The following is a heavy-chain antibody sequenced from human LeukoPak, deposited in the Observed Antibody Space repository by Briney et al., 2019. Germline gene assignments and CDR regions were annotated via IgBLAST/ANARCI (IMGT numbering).Heavy chain of an antibody. CDR2: IIPILGIA. Sequence: SVKVSCKASGGTFSSYAISWVRQAPGQGLEWLGRIIPILGIANYAQKFQGRVTITADKSTSTAYMELSSLRSEDTAVYYCARIEYSSSYNWFDPWGQGTLVTVSS. D-gene: IGHD6-6*01. CDR1: GGTFSSYA. J-gene: IGHJ5*02. CDR3: ARIEYSSSYNWFDP. V-gene: IGHV1-69*04.